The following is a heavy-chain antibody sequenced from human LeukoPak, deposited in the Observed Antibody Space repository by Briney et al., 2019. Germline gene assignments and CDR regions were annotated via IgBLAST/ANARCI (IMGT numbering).Heavy chain of an antibody. CDR2: INPNSGGT. CDR3: ARDLGDSSGWYPVGLDV. J-gene: IGHJ6*02. D-gene: IGHD6-19*01. CDR1: GYTFIGPY. Sequence: ASVKVSCKASGYTFIGPYIHWVRQAPGQGLEWMGRINPNSGGTNYAQNFQGRVTMTRGTSIRTAYMELSRLRFDDTAVYYCARDLGDSSGWYPVGLDVWGQETTVTVSS. V-gene: IGHV1-2*06.